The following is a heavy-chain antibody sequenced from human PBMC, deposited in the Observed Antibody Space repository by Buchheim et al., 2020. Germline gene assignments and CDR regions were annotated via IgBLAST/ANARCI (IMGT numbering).Heavy chain of an antibody. CDR2: ISVSGGST. J-gene: IGHJ6*02. CDR3: AKVFGYCSSTSCHTAGRGYYYYGMDV. D-gene: IGHD2-2*02. CDR1: GFTFRSYA. V-gene: IGHV3-23*01. Sequence: EVQLLESGGGLVQPGGSLRLSCAASGFTFRSYAMSWVRQAPGKGLEWVSAISVSGGSTYYADSVKGRFTIFSYNSKNTLYLQMNSLRAEDTAVYYCAKVFGYCSSTSCHTAGRGYYYYGMDVWGQGTT.